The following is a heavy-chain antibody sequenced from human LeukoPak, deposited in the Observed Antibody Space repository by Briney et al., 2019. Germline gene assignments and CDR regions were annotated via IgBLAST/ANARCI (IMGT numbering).Heavy chain of an antibody. D-gene: IGHD6-13*01. CDR1: GFTLSSYG. V-gene: IGHV3-33*01. J-gene: IGHJ6*02. CDR2: IWYDGSNK. Sequence: PGRSLRLSCAASGFTLSSYGMHWVRQAPGKGLEWVAVIWYDGSNKYYADSVKGRFTISRDNSKNTLYLQMNSLRAEDTAVYYCASASSWYGYYGMDVWGQGTTVTVSS. CDR3: ASASSWYGYYGMDV.